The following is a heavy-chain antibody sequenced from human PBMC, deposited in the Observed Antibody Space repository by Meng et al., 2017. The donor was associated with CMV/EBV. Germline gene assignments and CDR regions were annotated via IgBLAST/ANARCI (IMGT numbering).Heavy chain of an antibody. Sequence: KASGYTFTGYYMHGVRQAPGQGLEWMGWINPNSGGTNYAQKFQGRVTMTRDTSISTAYMELSRLRSDDTAVYYCARARLTMVVTPYWGQGTLVTVSS. CDR1: GYTFTGYY. CDR3: ARARLTMVVTPY. D-gene: IGHD4-23*01. J-gene: IGHJ4*02. CDR2: INPNSGGT. V-gene: IGHV1-2*02.